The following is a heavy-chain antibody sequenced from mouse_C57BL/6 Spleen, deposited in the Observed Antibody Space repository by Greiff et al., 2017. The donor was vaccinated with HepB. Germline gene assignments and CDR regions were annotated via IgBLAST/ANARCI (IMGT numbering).Heavy chain of an antibody. CDR1: GYTFTSYW. CDR2: IDPSDSYT. D-gene: IGHD2-5*01. V-gene: IGHV1-69*01. J-gene: IGHJ2*01. Sequence: QVQLQQPGAELVMPGASVKLSCKASGYTFTSYWMHWVKQRPGQGLEWIGEIDPSDSYTNYNQKFKGKSTLTVDKSSSTAYMQLSSLTSEDSAVYYCARRRSNSYYFDYWGQGTTLTVSS. CDR3: ARRRSNSYYFDY.